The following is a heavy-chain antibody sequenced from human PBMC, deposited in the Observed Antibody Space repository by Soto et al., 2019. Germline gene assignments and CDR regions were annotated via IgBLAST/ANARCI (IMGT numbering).Heavy chain of an antibody. J-gene: IGHJ5*02. V-gene: IGHV3-30*18. D-gene: IGHD3-10*01. Sequence: QVQLVESGGGVVQPGRSLRLSCAASGFTFSSYGMHWVRQAPGKGLEWVAVISYDGSNKYYADSVKGRFTIYRDNSKNTLYLQMNSLRAEDTAVYYCAKDGGYYGSPPYRVFDPWGQGTLVTVSS. CDR3: AKDGGYYGSPPYRVFDP. CDR1: GFTFSSYG. CDR2: ISYDGSNK.